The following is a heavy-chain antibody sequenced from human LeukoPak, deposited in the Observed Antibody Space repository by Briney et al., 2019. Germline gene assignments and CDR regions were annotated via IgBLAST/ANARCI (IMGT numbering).Heavy chain of an antibody. J-gene: IGHJ6*02. CDR1: GFIFSSYW. D-gene: IGHD2-2*01. CDR2: IIQDGSEK. CDR3: AKVGLAYCSSTSCYYGMDV. Sequence: GRSLRLSCAGGGFIFSSYWMSWVRQAPGKGLEWVANIIQDGSEKYYADSVKGRFTISRDNSKNTLYLQMNSLRAEDTAVYYCAKVGLAYCSSTSCYYGMDVWGQGTTVTVSS. V-gene: IGHV3-7*01.